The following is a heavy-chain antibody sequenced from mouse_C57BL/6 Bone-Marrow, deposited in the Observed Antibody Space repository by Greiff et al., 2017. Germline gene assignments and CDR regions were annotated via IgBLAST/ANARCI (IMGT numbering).Heavy chain of an antibody. Sequence: VQLQQSGAELLKPGASVKLSCKATGSTFTGYWIEWVKQRPGHGLEWIGEILPGSGSTNYNEKFKGKATFTADTSANTAYMHRSSLTTESSAIYDCARGTTVVAFDYWGQGTTLTVSS. CDR2: ILPGSGST. V-gene: IGHV1-9*01. CDR3: ARGTTVVAFDY. D-gene: IGHD1-1*01. CDR1: GSTFTGYW. J-gene: IGHJ2*01.